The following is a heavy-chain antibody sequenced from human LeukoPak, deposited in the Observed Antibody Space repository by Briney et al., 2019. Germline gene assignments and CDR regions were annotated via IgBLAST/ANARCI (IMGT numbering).Heavy chain of an antibody. CDR3: AKDGCTNGVCFFDY. J-gene: IGHJ4*02. CDR1: GFIFDDYA. Sequence: GGSLRLSCAASGFIFDDYAMHWVRQAPGKGLEWVSGISWNSGSIGYADSVKGRFTISRDNAKNSLYLQMNSLRAEDTAVYYCAKDGCTNGVCFFDYWGQGTLVTVSS. D-gene: IGHD2-8*01. V-gene: IGHV3-9*01. CDR2: ISWNSGSI.